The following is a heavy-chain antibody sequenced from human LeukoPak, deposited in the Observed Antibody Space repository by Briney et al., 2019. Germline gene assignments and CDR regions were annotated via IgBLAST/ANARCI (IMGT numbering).Heavy chain of an antibody. CDR1: GGSISSYY. V-gene: IGHV4-59*01. CDR2: IYYSGST. D-gene: IGHD3-9*01. J-gene: IGHJ6*03. CDR3: ARGIRLLRYFDWLLREDYYYTDV. Sequence: SETLSLTCTVSGGSISSYYWSWIRQPPGKGLEWIGYIYYSGSTNYNPSLKSRVTISVDTSKNQFSLKLSSVTAADTAVYYCARGIRLLRYFDWLLREDYYYTDVWGKGTTVTISS.